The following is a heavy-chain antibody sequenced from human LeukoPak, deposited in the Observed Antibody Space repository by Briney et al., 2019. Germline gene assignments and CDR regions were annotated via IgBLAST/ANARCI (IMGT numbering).Heavy chain of an antibody. D-gene: IGHD6-13*01. J-gene: IGHJ4*02. Sequence: SETLSLTCTVSGGSISNYYWTWIRQPAGKGLEWIGRIYTNGNTNYNPSLESRVTMSVDTSKNQFSLKLSSVTAADTAVYYCARHSSSWYSFDYWGQGTLVTVSS. CDR1: GGSISNYY. CDR3: ARHSSSWYSFDY. V-gene: IGHV4-4*07. CDR2: IYTNGNT.